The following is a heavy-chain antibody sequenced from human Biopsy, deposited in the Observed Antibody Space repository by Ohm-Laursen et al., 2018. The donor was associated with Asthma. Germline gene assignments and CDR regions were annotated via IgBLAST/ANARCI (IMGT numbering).Heavy chain of an antibody. D-gene: IGHD3-3*02. CDR2: ISSSSSYT. V-gene: IGHV3-11*06. CDR3: ARTFHFWSPYHAEHYQL. CDR1: GSIISDSY. J-gene: IGHJ1*01. Sequence: GSLRLSCAAPGSIISDSYMSWIRLAPGRGLEWVSYISSSSSYTNYADSVKGRFTISRDNAKNSLYLQMNSLRAEDTAVYYCARTFHFWSPYHAEHYQLWGQGTLVTVSS.